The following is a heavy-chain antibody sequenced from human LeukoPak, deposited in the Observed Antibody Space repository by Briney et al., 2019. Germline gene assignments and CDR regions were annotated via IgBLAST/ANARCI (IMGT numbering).Heavy chain of an antibody. D-gene: IGHD3-22*01. J-gene: IGHJ3*02. CDR2: INPNSGGT. Sequence: GASVKVSCKASGYTFTGYYMHWVRQAPGQGLEWMGWINPNSGGTNYAQKFQGRVTMTRDTSISTAYMELSRLRSDDTAVYYCARPSGYYQPVEAFDIWGQGTMVTVSS. V-gene: IGHV1-2*02. CDR1: GYTFTGYY. CDR3: ARPSGYYQPVEAFDI.